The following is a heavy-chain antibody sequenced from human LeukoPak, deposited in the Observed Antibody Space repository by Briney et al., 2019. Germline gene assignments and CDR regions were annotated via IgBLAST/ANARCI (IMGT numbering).Heavy chain of an antibody. CDR1: GGSISSGSYY. V-gene: IGHV4-61*02. J-gene: IGHJ6*03. CDR3: ARTWIDLSYNYYYMDV. D-gene: IGHD5-18*01. CDR2: IYTSGST. Sequence: TSETLSLTCTVSGGSISSGSYYWTWIRQPGGKGLEWIGRIYTSGSTNYNPSLNSRVTISIDTSKNQFSLRLSSVTAADTAVYYCARTWIDLSYNYYYMDVWGKGTTVTVSS.